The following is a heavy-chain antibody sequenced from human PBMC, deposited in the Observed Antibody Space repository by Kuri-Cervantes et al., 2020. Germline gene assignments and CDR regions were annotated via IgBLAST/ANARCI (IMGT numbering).Heavy chain of an antibody. CDR1: GGSISSSSYY. J-gene: IGHJ4*02. CDR3: ARGWGRYDYVWGSPEFDY. Sequence: SETLSLTCTVSGGSISSSSYYWSWIRQPPGKGLEWIGEINHSGSTNYNPSLKSRVTISVDTSKNQFSLKLSSVTAADTAVYYCARGWGRYDYVWGSPEFDYWGQGTLVTVSS. V-gene: IGHV4-39*07. D-gene: IGHD3-16*01. CDR2: INHSGST.